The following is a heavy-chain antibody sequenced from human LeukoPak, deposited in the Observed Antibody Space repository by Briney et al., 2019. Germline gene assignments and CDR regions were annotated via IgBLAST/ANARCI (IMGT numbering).Heavy chain of an antibody. CDR1: GYSFTTFW. CDR3: ARSAPDATSGYYLPY. D-gene: IGHD3-22*01. J-gene: IGHJ1*01. V-gene: IGHV5-51*01. CDR2: IYPGDSDT. Sequence: GESLKISCKGSGYSFTTFWIGWVRQMPGKGLEWMGIIYPGDSDTRYSPSFQGQVTISADKSSSPAYLPWSSLKSSHTPMYYCARSAPDATSGYYLPYWGQGTLVTVPS.